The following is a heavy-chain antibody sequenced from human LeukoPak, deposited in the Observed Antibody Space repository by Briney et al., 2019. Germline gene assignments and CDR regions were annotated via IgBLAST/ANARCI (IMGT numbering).Heavy chain of an antibody. CDR2: IYYSGST. CDR3: ARDPTYYDILTGYYSDAFDI. CDR1: GGSISSSSYY. V-gene: IGHV4-39*07. D-gene: IGHD3-9*01. Sequence: NASETLSLTCTVSGGSISSSSYYWGWIRQPPGKGLEWIGSIYYSGSTYYNPSLKSRVTISVDTFKNQFSLKLSSVTAADTAVYYCARDPTYYDILTGYYSDAFDIWGQGTMVTVSS. J-gene: IGHJ3*02.